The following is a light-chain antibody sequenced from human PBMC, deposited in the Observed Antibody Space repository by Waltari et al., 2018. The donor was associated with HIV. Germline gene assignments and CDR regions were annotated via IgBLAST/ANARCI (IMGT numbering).Light chain of an antibody. J-gene: IGKJ1*01. Sequence: DIVMTQSPLSLPVIPGEPASISCRSSQSLLHSTGKNYLDWYLQKPGQSPQLLIYLGSNRASGVPDRFSGSGSGTEFTLKISRVQAEDVGIYYCMQALQTPRTFGQGTKVEIK. CDR2: LGS. V-gene: IGKV2-28*01. CDR3: MQALQTPRT. CDR1: QSLLHSTGKNY.